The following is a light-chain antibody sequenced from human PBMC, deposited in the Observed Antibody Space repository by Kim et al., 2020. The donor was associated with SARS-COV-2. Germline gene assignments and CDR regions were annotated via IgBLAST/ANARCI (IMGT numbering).Light chain of an antibody. V-gene: IGLV3-21*01. Sequence: SSELTQPPSVSVAPLKTARITCGGDNIERQSVNWYQQKPGQAPLLVIYYDDKRPSGIPGRFSGSNSGDTATLTISWVEVGDEADYFCQVWDSGSLHYVFGGGTKVTVL. CDR3: QVWDSGSLHYV. CDR1: NIERQS. CDR2: YDD. J-gene: IGLJ1*01.